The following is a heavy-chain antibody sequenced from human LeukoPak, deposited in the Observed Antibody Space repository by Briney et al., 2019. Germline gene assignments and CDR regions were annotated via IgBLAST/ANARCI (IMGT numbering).Heavy chain of an antibody. Sequence: GGSLRLSCAASGFTFSSYSMNWVRQAPGKGREWVSSISSSSSYIYYADSVKGGFTISRDNAKNSLYLQMNSLRAEDTAVYYCAREGRLEPPAFDIWGQGTMVTVSS. D-gene: IGHD1-1*01. CDR1: GFTFSSYS. CDR3: AREGRLEPPAFDI. CDR2: ISSSSSYI. J-gene: IGHJ3*02. V-gene: IGHV3-21*01.